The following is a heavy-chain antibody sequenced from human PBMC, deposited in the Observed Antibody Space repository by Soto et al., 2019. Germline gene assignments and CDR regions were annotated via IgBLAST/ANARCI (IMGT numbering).Heavy chain of an antibody. V-gene: IGHV3-66*02. CDR1: GFTVSSNY. CDR2: IYSGGST. CDR3: ARDVYSGYYFDY. Sequence: GGSLRLSCAASGFTVSSNYMSWVRQAPGKGLEWASVIYSGGSTYYADSVKGRFTISRDNSKNTLYLQMNSLRAEDTAVYYCARDVYSGYYFDYWGQGTLVTVSS. J-gene: IGHJ4*02. D-gene: IGHD2-8*01.